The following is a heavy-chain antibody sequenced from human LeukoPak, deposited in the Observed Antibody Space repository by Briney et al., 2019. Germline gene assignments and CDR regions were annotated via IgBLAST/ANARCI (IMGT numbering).Heavy chain of an antibody. Sequence: GGSLRLFCAASGFTFDDYGMSWVRHAPGKGLEWVSGINWNGGSTGFADSVKGRFTISRDNAKNSLYLQMNSLRAEDTALYYCARVRYYYDSSGYYRGFDYWGQGTLVTVSS. J-gene: IGHJ4*02. D-gene: IGHD3-22*01. CDR1: GFTFDDYG. CDR2: INWNGGST. V-gene: IGHV3-20*04. CDR3: ARVRYYYDSSGYYRGFDY.